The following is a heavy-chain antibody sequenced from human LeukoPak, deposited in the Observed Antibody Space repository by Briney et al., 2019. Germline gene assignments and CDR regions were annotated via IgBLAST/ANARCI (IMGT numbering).Heavy chain of an antibody. CDR1: GFTFDDYA. D-gene: IGHD3-16*01. V-gene: IGHV3-43D*03. CDR3: ARDGGRHLLYYYYYMDV. Sequence: GGSLRLSCAAPGFTFDDYAMHWVRQAPGKGLEWVSLINWDGGSTYYADSVKGRFTISRDNSKNSLYLQMNSLRAEDTALYYCARDGGRHLLYYYYYMDVWGKGTTVTVSS. CDR2: INWDGGST. J-gene: IGHJ6*03.